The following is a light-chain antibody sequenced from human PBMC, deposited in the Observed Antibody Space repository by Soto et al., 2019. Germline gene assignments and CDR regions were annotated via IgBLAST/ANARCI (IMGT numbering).Light chain of an antibody. Sequence: QSVLTQSPSVSGAPGQRVTISCTGSSSNIGTGYDVHWYQQLPGTAPKLLIYGNSNRPSGVPDRFSGSKSGTSASLAITGLQAEDEADYYCQSYDTSLRGRVFGRGTKLTVL. CDR3: QSYDTSLRGRV. V-gene: IGLV1-40*01. CDR1: SSNIGTGYD. J-gene: IGLJ3*02. CDR2: GNS.